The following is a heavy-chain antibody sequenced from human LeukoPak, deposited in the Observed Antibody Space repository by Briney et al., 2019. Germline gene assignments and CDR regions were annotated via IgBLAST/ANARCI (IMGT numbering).Heavy chain of an antibody. D-gene: IGHD2/OR15-2a*01. CDR2: ISFDGSNK. Sequence: PGGSLRLSCAASGFTFRSYGMHWVRQAPGKGLEWVAVISFDGSNKYYADSVKGRFTISRDNSKNTLYLQMSSLRVEDTAVYYCAKESPTYREFDYWGQGTLVTVSS. CDR3: AKESPTYREFDY. V-gene: IGHV3-30*18. J-gene: IGHJ4*02. CDR1: GFTFRSYG.